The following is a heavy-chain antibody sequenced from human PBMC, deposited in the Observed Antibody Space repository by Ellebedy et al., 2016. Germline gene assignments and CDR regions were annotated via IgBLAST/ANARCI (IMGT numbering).Heavy chain of an antibody. J-gene: IGHJ5*02. CDR1: GFTFSTYA. D-gene: IGHD2-15*01. CDR2: ISYDGSNN. CDR3: ARGVGSGWFDP. Sequence: LSLTCAASGFTFSTYAMHWVRQAPGKGLEWVAVISYDGSNNHYADSVKGRFTISRDNSKSTLYLQMNSLRAEDTAVYYCARGVGSGWFDPWGQGTLVTVSS. V-gene: IGHV3-30*07.